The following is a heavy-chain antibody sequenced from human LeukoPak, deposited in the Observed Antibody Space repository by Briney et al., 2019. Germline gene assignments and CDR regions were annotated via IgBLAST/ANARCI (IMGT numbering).Heavy chain of an antibody. D-gene: IGHD4-23*01. CDR2: ISSSGSDI. J-gene: IGHJ4*02. V-gene: IGHV3-48*03. Sequence: GGSLRLSCAASGFTFSNYEMHWVRQAPGKGLEWVSYISSSGSDIYYADSVKGRFTTSRDNAKNSLYLHMNSLRAEDTAVYYCARDYGGSSPFDYWGQGTLVTVSS. CDR3: ARDYGGSSPFDY. CDR1: GFTFSNYE.